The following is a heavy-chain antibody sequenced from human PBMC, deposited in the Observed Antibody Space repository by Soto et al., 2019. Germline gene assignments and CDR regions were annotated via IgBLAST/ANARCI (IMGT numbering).Heavy chain of an antibody. CDR1: GFVFRDSW. CDR2: IKFDGRET. V-gene: IGHV3-7*04. D-gene: IGHD2-2*03. J-gene: IGHJ4*02. CDR3: VKECGYCSSSTCYSPRNHYFDS. Sequence: GGSLRLSFAAPGFVFRDSWMSWVRQAPGKGPEGWANIKFDGRETENVDPARGRFTISRANSRKSLFLQVNSLRAGATAGYYCVKECGYCSSSTCYSPRNHYFDSWGQGTLVTVSS.